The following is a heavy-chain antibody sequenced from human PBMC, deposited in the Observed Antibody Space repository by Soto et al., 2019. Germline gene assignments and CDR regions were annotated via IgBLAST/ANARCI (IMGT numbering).Heavy chain of an antibody. CDR2: ISVSGGRT. Sequence: EVQLLESGGGLVQPGGSLRLSCAASGFTFTNYAMSWVRQAPGKGLEWVSAISVSGGRTYYADSVKGRFTISRDNYMNTPYLQMDSRRAGDTAVYYCAIKFPGAPAPDDWGKGTLVTVSS. D-gene: IGHD1-1*01. V-gene: IGHV3-23*01. CDR3: AIKFPGAPAPDD. CDR1: GFTFTNYA. J-gene: IGHJ4*02.